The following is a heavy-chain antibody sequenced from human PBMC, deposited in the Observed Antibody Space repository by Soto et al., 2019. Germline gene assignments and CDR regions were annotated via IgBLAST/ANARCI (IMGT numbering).Heavy chain of an antibody. V-gene: IGHV1-2*04. J-gene: IGHJ6*02. D-gene: IGHD2-15*01. CDR1: GYTVTGYY. Sequence: ASVKVSCKASGYTVTGYYMHWVRQAPGQGLEWMGWINPNSGGTNYAQKFQGWVTMTRDTSISTAYMELSRLRSDDTAVYYCARDLPKYCSGGSCYGMDVWGQGTTVTVSS. CDR3: ARDLPKYCSGGSCYGMDV. CDR2: INPNSGGT.